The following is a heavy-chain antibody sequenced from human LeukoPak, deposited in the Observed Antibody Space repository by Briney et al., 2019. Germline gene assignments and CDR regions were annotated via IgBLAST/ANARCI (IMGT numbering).Heavy chain of an antibody. Sequence: GGSLRLSCAASGFTFSSFWMHWVRQAPGKGLVWVSRINSDGSSTTYADSVKGRFTISRDNAKNTLYLQMNSLRAEDTAVYYCTRGDCWSGYYGGGNDFDYWGQGTLVTVSS. CDR1: GFTFSSFW. D-gene: IGHD3-3*01. J-gene: IGHJ4*02. CDR2: INSDGSST. CDR3: TRGDCWSGYYGGGNDFDY. V-gene: IGHV3-74*01.